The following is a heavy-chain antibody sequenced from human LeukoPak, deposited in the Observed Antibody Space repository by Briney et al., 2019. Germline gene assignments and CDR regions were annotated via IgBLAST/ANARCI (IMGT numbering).Heavy chain of an antibody. V-gene: IGHV1-2*06. J-gene: IGHJ3*02. D-gene: IGHD5-24*01. CDR2: INPNSGGT. CDR3: ARARGDGYHDAFDI. CDR1: GYTFTGYY. Sequence: ASVKVSCKASGYTFTGYYMHWVLQAPGQGLEWMGRINPNSGGTNYAQKFQGRVTMNRDTSISTAYMELSRLRSDDTAVYYCARARGDGYHDAFDIWGQGTMVTVSS.